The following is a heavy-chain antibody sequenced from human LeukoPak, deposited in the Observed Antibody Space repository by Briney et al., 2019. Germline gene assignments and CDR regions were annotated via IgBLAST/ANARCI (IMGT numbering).Heavy chain of an antibody. CDR2: IYYSGST. V-gene: IGHV4-31*03. CDR1: GGSISSGGYY. D-gene: IGHD3-22*01. CDR3: ARDDREDYYYGMDV. J-gene: IGHJ6*02. Sequence: SETLSLTCTVSGGSISSGGYYWSWIRQHPGKGLEWIGYIYYSGSTYYNPSLKSRVTISVDTSKNQFSLKLSSVTAADTAVYYCARDDREDYYYGMDVWGRGTTVTVSS.